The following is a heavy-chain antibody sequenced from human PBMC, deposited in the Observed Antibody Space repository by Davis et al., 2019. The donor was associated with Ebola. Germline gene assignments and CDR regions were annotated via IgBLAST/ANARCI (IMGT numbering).Heavy chain of an antibody. V-gene: IGHV3-21*01. CDR3: ARDVGDAYSGSDY. Sequence: GESLKISCTASGFTFSTYSMNWVRQAPGKGLEWVASISSGSSYIYYADSVKGRFTISRDNAKNSVYLQMNSLRADDTAVYYCARDVGDAYSGSDYWGQGTLVTVSS. J-gene: IGHJ4*02. D-gene: IGHD6-13*01. CDR1: GFTFSTYS. CDR2: ISSGSSYI.